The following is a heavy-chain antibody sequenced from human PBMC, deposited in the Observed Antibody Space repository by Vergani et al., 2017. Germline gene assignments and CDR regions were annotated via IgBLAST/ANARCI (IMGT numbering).Heavy chain of an antibody. J-gene: IGHJ4*02. CDR3: AGRSGIVYDIFSGTQYFFDF. CDR2: IYRTGRT. CDR1: GFSIDNGYY. D-gene: IGHD3-9*01. Sequence: QVQLQESGPGLVKPSETLSLTCAVSGFSIDNGYYWDWIRQPPGKGREWIGSIYRTGRTPFNPSPKSRVTISVDTSHNHFSLRLNSLTAADTAVYYCAGRSGIVYDIFSGTQYFFDFWGQGTLVTVSS. V-gene: IGHV4-38-2*01.